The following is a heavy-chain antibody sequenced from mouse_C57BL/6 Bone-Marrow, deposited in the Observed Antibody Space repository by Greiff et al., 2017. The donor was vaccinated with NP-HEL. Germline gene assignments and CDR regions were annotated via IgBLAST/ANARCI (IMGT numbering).Heavy chain of an antibody. CDR2: INYDGSST. D-gene: IGHD1-1*01. V-gene: IGHV5-16*01. CDR1: GFTFSDYY. J-gene: IGHJ1*03. Sequence: EVQRVESEGGLVQPGSSMKLSCTASGFTFSDYYMAWVRQVPEKGLEWVANINYDGSSTYYLDSLKSRFIISRDNAKNILYLQMSSLKSEDTATYYCARGATVVARYFDVWGTGTTVTVSS. CDR3: ARGATVVARYFDV.